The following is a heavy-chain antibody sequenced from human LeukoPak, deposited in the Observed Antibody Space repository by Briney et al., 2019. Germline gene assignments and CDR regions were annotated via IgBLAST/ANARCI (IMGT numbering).Heavy chain of an antibody. V-gene: IGHV1-2*02. CDR1: GYTFTSYD. D-gene: IGHD1-26*01. Sequence: ASVKVSCKASGYTFTSYDINWVRQATGQGLEWMGWINPNSGGTNYAQKFQGRVTMTRDTSISTAYMELSRLRSDDTAVYYCARDLEVGATGYFDYWGQGTLVTVSS. CDR2: INPNSGGT. CDR3: ARDLEVGATGYFDY. J-gene: IGHJ4*02.